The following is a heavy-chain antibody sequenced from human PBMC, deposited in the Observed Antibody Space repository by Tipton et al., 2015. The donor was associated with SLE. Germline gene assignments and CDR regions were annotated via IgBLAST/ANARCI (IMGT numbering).Heavy chain of an antibody. V-gene: IGHV4-59*01. CDR2: IYNSGST. CDR3: ARDGGDHIDAFDI. CDR1: GGSISIYY. D-gene: IGHD3-16*01. J-gene: IGHJ3*02. Sequence: TLSLTCTVSGGSISIYYWNWIRQAPGKGLEWIGYIYNSGSTNYNPSLKSRVTISVDTSKNQFSLKLSSVTAADTAVYYCARDGGDHIDAFDIWGQGTMVTVSS.